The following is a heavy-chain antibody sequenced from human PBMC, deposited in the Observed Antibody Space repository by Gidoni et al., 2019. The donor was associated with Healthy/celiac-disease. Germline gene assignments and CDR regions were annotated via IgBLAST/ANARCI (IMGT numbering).Heavy chain of an antibody. V-gene: IGHV4-59*01. CDR3: ARVLWFGELLGAFDI. Sequence: QVQLQESGPGLVKPSETLSLTCTVSGCSISSYYWSWIRQPPGKGLEWIGYIYYSGSTNYNPSLKSRVTISVDTSKNQFSLKLSSVTAADTAVYYCARVLWFGELLGAFDIWGQGTMVTVSS. CDR1: GCSISSYY. D-gene: IGHD3-10*01. J-gene: IGHJ3*02. CDR2: IYYSGST.